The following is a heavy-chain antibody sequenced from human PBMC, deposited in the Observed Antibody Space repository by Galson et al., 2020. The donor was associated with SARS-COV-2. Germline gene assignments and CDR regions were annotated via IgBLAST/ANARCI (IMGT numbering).Heavy chain of an antibody. V-gene: IGHV4-39*01. Sequence: SETLSLTCPVPGGSVRSSGNYWVWIRQSPGKGLEYIGSIHYSGSTYYNPSLKSRVTTSVDTSKNQVSLKLSSVTAADTAVYYCARGAYDPLAGHYRDYGMDVWGQGTTVTVS. CDR3: ARGAYDPLAGHYRDYGMDV. D-gene: IGHD3-9*01. J-gene: IGHJ6*02. CDR2: IHYSGST. CDR1: GGSVRSSGNY.